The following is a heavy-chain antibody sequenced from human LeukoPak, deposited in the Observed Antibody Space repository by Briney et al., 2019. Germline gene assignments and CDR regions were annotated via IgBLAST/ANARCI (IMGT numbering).Heavy chain of an antibody. V-gene: IGHV4-30-2*01. D-gene: IGHD4-11*01. CDR2: ISHSESA. Sequence: SQTLSLTCTVSGGSISSGANYWSWLRQPPGRGLEWIGYISHSESAYYSPSLESRITISVDRSKNQFSLKLKSVTAADTAIYYCARDGGTTSNPSHDTFAIWGQGTMVAVSS. J-gene: IGHJ3*02. CDR3: ARDGGTTSNPSHDTFAI. CDR1: GGSISSGANY.